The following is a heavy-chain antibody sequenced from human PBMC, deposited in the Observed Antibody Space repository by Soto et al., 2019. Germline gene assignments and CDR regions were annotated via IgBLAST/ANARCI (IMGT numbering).Heavy chain of an antibody. Sequence: GGSLRLSCAASGFTFSDYYMSWIRQAPGKGLEWVSYISSSGSTIYYADSVKGRFTISRDNAKNSLYLQMNSLRAEDTAVYYCARYYDSSGYQRPYYYYGMDVWGQGTTVTVSS. CDR2: ISSSGSTI. V-gene: IGHV3-11*01. CDR1: GFTFSDYY. J-gene: IGHJ6*02. D-gene: IGHD3-22*01. CDR3: ARYYDSSGYQRPYYYYGMDV.